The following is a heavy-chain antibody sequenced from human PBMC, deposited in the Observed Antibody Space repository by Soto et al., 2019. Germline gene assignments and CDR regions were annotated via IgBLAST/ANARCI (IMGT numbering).Heavy chain of an antibody. CDR3: GRGGDTSGYYYYIDY. D-gene: IGHD3-22*01. CDR1: GGSISSGGYS. J-gene: IGHJ4*02. V-gene: IGHV4-30-2*01. Sequence: PSETLSLTCAVSGGSISSGGYSWSWIRQPPGKGLECIGYIDHSGSTYYNPSLKSRVTISVDRSKNQFSLKLSSVTAAETAIYYCGRGGDTSGYYYYIDYWGQGTLVTGSS. CDR2: IDHSGST.